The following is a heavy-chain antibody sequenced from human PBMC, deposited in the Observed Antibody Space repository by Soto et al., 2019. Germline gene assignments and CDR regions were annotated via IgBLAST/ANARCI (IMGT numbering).Heavy chain of an antibody. J-gene: IGHJ5*02. CDR1: GFTFSSYA. V-gene: IGHV3-23*01. D-gene: IGHD6-13*01. Sequence: GGSLRLSCAASGFTFSSYAMSWVRQAPGKGLEWVSAISGSGGSTYYADSVKGRFTISRDNSKNTLYLQMNSLRAEDTAVYYCAKEYGIAAAGTPYNWFDPWGQGTLVTVSS. CDR3: AKEYGIAAAGTPYNWFDP. CDR2: ISGSGGST.